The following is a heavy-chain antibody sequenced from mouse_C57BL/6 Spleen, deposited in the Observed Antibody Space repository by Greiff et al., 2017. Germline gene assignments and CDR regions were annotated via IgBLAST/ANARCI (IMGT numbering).Heavy chain of an antibody. D-gene: IGHD2-5*01. CDR1: GFTFSDYY. J-gene: IGHJ1*03. Sequence: EVQVVESGGGLVQPGGSLKLSCAASGFTFSDYYMYWVRQTPEKRLEWVAYISNGGGSTYYPDTVKGRFTISRDNAKNTLYLQMSRLKSEDTAMYYCARHSNYLFWYFDVWGTGTTVTVSS. V-gene: IGHV5-12*01. CDR2: ISNGGGST. CDR3: ARHSNYLFWYFDV.